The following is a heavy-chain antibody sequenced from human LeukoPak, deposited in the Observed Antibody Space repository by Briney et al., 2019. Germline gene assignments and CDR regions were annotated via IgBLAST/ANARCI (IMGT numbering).Heavy chain of an antibody. Sequence: NAGESLKISCQGSGYRFTSYWIGWVRQLPGKGLEWMGIIYPGDSDTRYSPSFQGQVTISADKSISTAYLQWSSLKASDTAMYYCAGLLSLNWFDPWGQGTLVTVSS. CDR2: IYPGDSDT. V-gene: IGHV5-51*01. CDR3: AGLLSLNWFDP. J-gene: IGHJ5*02. CDR1: GYRFTSYW. D-gene: IGHD2-2*01.